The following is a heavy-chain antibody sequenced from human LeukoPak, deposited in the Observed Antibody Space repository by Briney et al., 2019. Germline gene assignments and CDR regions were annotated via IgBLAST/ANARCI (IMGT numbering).Heavy chain of an antibody. CDR2: INSDGSSA. CDR3: ARGRPHGNDY. J-gene: IGHJ4*02. V-gene: IGHV3-74*01. Sequence: GGSLRLSCAASGFTFSSYWMHWVRQAPGKGLVWVSRINSDGSSASYADSVKGRFSISRDNAKNTLYLQMNSLRVEDTAVYYCARGRPHGNDYWGQGTLVTVSS. D-gene: IGHD4-23*01. CDR1: GFTFSSYW.